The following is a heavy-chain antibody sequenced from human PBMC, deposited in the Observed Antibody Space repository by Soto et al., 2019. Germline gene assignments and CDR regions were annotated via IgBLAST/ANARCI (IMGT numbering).Heavy chain of an antibody. CDR3: ARTLVVVAPAFDI. V-gene: IGHV3-23*01. CDR2: VSASGGTT. J-gene: IGHJ3*02. D-gene: IGHD2-15*01. CDR1: GFTFSNYA. Sequence: GGSLRLSCAASGFTFSNYAMSWVRQAPGKGLEWVSLVSASGGTTYYADSVKGRFTISRDNSKNSLYLQMNSLRAEDTAVYYCARTLVVVAPAFDIWGQGTMVTVSS.